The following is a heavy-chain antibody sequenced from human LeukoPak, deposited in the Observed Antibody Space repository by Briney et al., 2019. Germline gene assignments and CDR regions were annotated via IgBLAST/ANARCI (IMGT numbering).Heavy chain of an antibody. Sequence: VGSLRLSCAASGFTFSDYNMRWIRQAPGKGLEWVSSISRSGSTKYYADSVKGRFTISRDNAQNSLFLQMNSLRAEDTAVYYCARVLRYCSGGNCYSGGLGYMDVWGKGTTVTVSS. V-gene: IGHV3-11*01. CDR1: GFTFSDYN. D-gene: IGHD2-15*01. J-gene: IGHJ6*03. CDR3: ARVLRYCSGGNCYSGGLGYMDV. CDR2: ISRSGSTK.